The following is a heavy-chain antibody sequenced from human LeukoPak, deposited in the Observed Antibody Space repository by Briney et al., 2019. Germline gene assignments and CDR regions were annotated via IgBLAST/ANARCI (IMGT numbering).Heavy chain of an antibody. Sequence: GGSLRLSCVGSGFTFRNYWMSWVRQAPGKGLEWVAKIKQDGSEKYYVDSVKGRFTISRDNAKKSPYLQMNSLRAEDTALYFCAREGAYEDDFDYWGQGTLVTVSS. V-gene: IGHV3-7*01. CDR3: AREGAYEDDFDY. J-gene: IGHJ4*02. CDR2: IKQDGSEK. CDR1: GFTFRNYW. D-gene: IGHD3-3*01.